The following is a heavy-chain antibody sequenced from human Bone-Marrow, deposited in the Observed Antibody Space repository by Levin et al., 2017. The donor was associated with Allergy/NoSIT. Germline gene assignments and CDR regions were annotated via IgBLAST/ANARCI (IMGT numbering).Heavy chain of an antibody. Sequence: AASVKVSCKASGYTFTTYYIHWVRQAPGQGLEWMGAINPSGGITSFAQKFQDRVTMTRDTSTDTVNMELSSLRSDDTAVYYCARDQSFGFWTGSSYFSGPDVWGQGTTVTVSS. CDR2: INPSGGIT. J-gene: IGHJ6*02. CDR1: GYTFTTYY. CDR3: ARDQSFGFWTGSSYFSGPDV. D-gene: IGHD3/OR15-3a*01. V-gene: IGHV1-46*01.